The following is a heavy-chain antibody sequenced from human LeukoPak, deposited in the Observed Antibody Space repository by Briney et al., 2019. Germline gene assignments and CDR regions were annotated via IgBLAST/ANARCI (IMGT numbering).Heavy chain of an antibody. CDR2: IYSGGST. J-gene: IGHJ3*02. CDR3: ARDWRGVFGALDI. Sequence: PGGSLRLSCAASGFTVSSNYMSWVRQAPGKGLEWVSVIYSGGSTYYADSVKGRFTISRDNSKNTLYLQMNSLRAEDAAVYYCARDWRGVFGALDIWRRGTIVTVS. V-gene: IGHV3-53*01. CDR1: GFTVSSNY. D-gene: IGHD6-13*01.